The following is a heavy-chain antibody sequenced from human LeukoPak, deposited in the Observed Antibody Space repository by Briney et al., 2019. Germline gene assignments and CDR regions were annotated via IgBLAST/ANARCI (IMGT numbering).Heavy chain of an antibody. CDR2: IYYSGST. V-gene: IGHV4-59*08. Sequence: SETLSLTCTVSGGSISSYYWSWIRQPPGKGLEWIGYIYYSGSTNYNPSLKSRVTISVDTSKNQFSLKLSSVTAADTAVYYCARHYGGYSYGYFDYWGQGTLVTVCS. CDR1: GGSISSYY. CDR3: ARHYGGYSYGYFDY. J-gene: IGHJ4*02. D-gene: IGHD5-18*01.